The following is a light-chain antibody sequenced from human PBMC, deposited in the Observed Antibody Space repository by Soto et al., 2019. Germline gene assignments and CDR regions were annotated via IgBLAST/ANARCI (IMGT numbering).Light chain of an antibody. Sequence: QSVLTQPPSVSAAPGQRVTISCSGSSSNIEKHIFCWYQQLPGTAPKLLIYDNGDTPSGIPYQFSGSKSGTSATLDITGLQHGDEAAYYCGTWDDSLRAYVFGTGTKVTVL. CDR1: SSNIEKHI. V-gene: IGLV1-51*01. CDR3: GTWDDSLRAYV. CDR2: DNG. J-gene: IGLJ1*01.